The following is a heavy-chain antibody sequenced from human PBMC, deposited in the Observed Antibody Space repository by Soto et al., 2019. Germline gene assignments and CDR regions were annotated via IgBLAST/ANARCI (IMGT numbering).Heavy chain of an antibody. J-gene: IGHJ4*02. CDR1: GFTFSSYG. CDR3: AKGLYYYDSSGYYHRLSDY. CDR2: ISYDGSNK. Sequence: PGGSLRLSCAASGFTFSSYGMHWVRQAPGKGLEWVAVISYDGSNKYYADSVKGRFTISRDNSKNTLYLQMNSLRAEDTAVYYCAKGLYYYDSSGYYHRLSDYWGQGTLVTVSS. V-gene: IGHV3-30*18. D-gene: IGHD3-22*01.